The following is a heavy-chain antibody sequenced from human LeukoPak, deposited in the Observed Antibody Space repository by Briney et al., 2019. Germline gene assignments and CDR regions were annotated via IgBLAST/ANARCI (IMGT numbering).Heavy chain of an antibody. V-gene: IGHV3-30-3*01. CDR2: ISYDGSNK. CDR1: GFTFSSYA. D-gene: IGHD6-6*01. CDR3: ARPYSSSYGFDY. Sequence: GGSLRLSCAASGFTFSSYAMHWVRQAPGKGQEWVAVISYDGSNKYYADSVKGRFTISRDNSKNTLYLQMNSLRAEDTAVYYCARPYSSSYGFDYWGQGTLVTVSS. J-gene: IGHJ4*02.